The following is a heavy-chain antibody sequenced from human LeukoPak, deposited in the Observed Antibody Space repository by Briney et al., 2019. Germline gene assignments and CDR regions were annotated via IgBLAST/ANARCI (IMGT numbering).Heavy chain of an antibody. J-gene: IGHJ4*02. CDR3: ARFADYYYDSSGYYYSDY. Sequence: ASVKVSCKASGYTFTGYYMHWVRQAPGQGLEWMGWINPNSGGTNYAQKFQGRVTMTRDTSISTAYMELSRLRSDDTAVYYCARFADYYYDSSGYYYSDYWGQGTLVTVSS. V-gene: IGHV1-2*02. D-gene: IGHD3-22*01. CDR2: INPNSGGT. CDR1: GYTFTGYY.